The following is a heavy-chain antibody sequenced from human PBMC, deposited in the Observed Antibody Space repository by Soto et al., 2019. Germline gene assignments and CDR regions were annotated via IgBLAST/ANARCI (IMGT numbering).Heavy chain of an antibody. J-gene: IGHJ4*02. V-gene: IGHV2-26*01. D-gene: IGHD1-26*01. CDR3: ARALREGLPIYYFDS. Sequence: SGPTLVNPTETLTLTCTVSGFSLSKARMGVSWIRKPPGKALEWLAHIFWNDERSYNKSLKSRLTISRDTSKSQVVLTMTNMDPVDTGTYFCARALREGLPIYYFDSWGQGTLVTVSS. CDR1: GFSLSKARMG. CDR2: IFWNDER.